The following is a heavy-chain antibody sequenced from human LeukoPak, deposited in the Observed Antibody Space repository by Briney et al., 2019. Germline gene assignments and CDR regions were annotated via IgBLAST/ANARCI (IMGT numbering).Heavy chain of an antibody. CDR2: IRGSGAGT. D-gene: IGHD6-19*01. J-gene: IGHJ4*02. CDR3: AKAGIGVVGYFDY. CDR1: GFTFSSYA. Sequence: HAGGSLRLSCAASGFTFSSYAMSWVRQAPGKGLEWVSTIRGSGAGTYYADSVKGRFTISRDNYKNTLYLQMNSLRDEDTALYYCAKAGIGVVGYFDYWGQGTLVTVVS. V-gene: IGHV3-23*01.